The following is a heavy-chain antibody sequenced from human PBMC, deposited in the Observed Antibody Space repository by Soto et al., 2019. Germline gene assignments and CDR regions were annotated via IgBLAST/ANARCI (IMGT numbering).Heavy chain of an antibody. CDR2: IIPMFGTA. Sequence: QVQLVHSGAEVKKPESSVKVSCKAPGGTFSTYAISWVRQAPGQGLEWMGGIIPMFGTANYAQRFQDRVTIPADESTNTVYMELSSLRSEDTAVYFCASGIQLWLRRINNGYSGWGQGTLVTVSS. D-gene: IGHD5-18*01. CDR1: GGTFSTYA. J-gene: IGHJ4*02. CDR3: ASGIQLWLRRINNGYSG. V-gene: IGHV1-69*12.